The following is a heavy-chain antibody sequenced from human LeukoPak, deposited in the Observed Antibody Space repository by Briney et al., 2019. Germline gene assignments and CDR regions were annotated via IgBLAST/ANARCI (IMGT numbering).Heavy chain of an antibody. J-gene: IGHJ5*02. Sequence: GGSLRLSCAASGFTVSSNYMSWVRQAPGKGLEWVSVIYSGGSTYYADSVKGRFTISRDNSKNTLYLQMNSLRAEDTAVYYCARETYYYDSSGYTNWFDPWGQGTLVTVSS. V-gene: IGHV3-66*01. CDR2: IYSGGST. CDR1: GFTVSSNY. D-gene: IGHD3-22*01. CDR3: ARETYYYDSSGYTNWFDP.